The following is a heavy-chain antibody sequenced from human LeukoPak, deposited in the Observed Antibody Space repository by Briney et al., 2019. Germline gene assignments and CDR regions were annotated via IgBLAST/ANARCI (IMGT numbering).Heavy chain of an antibody. D-gene: IGHD3-10*01. CDR3: ARDYYDSGNLFDP. J-gene: IGHJ5*02. V-gene: IGHV1-2*02. CDR2: INPNSGGT. Sequence: GASVKVSCKASGYTFTGYYMHWVRQAPGQGLEWMGWINPNSGGTNYAQKFQGRVTMTRDTSISTAYMELSRLRSDDTAVYYCARDYYDSGNLFDPWGQGTLVTVSS. CDR1: GYTFTGYY.